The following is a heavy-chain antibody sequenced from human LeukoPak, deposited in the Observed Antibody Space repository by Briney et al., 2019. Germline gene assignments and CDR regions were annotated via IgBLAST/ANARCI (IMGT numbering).Heavy chain of an antibody. J-gene: IGHJ5*02. V-gene: IGHV3-30*19. CDR3: ASLYSSSWPFDP. D-gene: IGHD6-13*01. CDR1: GFTFSSYG. CDR2: ISYDGSNK. Sequence: GGSLRLSCAASGFTFSSYGMHWVRQAPGKGLEWVAVISYDGSNKYYADSVKGRFTISRDNSKNTLYLQMNSLRAEDTAVYYCASLYSSSWPFDPWGQGTLVTVSS.